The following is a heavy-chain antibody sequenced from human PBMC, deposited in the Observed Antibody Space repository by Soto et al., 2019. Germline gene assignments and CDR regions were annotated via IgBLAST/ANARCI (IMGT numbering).Heavy chain of an antibody. D-gene: IGHD6-6*01. CDR3: ARQGSYRKYYYYGMDV. CDR2: IYPGDSDT. V-gene: IGHV5-51*01. CDR1: GYSFTSYW. J-gene: IGHJ6*02. Sequence: ESLKISCKGSGYSFTSYWIGWVRQMPGKGLEWMGIIYPGDSDTRYSPSFQGQVTISADKSISTAYLQWSSLKASDTAMYYCARQGSYRKYYYYGMDVWGQGTTVTVSS.